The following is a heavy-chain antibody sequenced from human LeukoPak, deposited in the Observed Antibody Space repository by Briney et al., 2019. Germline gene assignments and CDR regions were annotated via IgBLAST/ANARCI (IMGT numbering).Heavy chain of an antibody. J-gene: IGHJ4*02. CDR3: ARDSPRRGGDYRLDY. CDR2: INSYNTDT. V-gene: IGHV1-18*01. D-gene: IGHD2-21*02. Sequence: ASVKVSCKASGYTFTSYGISWVRQAPGQGLEWMGWINSYNTDTNYAQKLQGRVTMTTDTSTSTAYMELRSLRSDDTAVYYCARDSPRRGGDYRLDYWGQGTLVTVSS. CDR1: GYTFTSYG.